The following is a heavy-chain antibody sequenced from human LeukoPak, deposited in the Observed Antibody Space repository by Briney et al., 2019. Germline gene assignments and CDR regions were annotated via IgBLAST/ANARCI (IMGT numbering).Heavy chain of an antibody. V-gene: IGHV4-59*01. CDR2: IYYSGST. D-gene: IGHD3-16*01. Sequence: ASETLSLTCTVSGGSISSYYWSWIRQPPGKGLEWIGYIYYSGSTNYNPSLKRRVNISVEKSKKKFSLKLSSVTAADTAVYYCARGDDYVWGRAPYFDYWGQGTLVTVSS. CDR1: GGSISSYY. J-gene: IGHJ4*02. CDR3: ARGDDYVWGRAPYFDY.